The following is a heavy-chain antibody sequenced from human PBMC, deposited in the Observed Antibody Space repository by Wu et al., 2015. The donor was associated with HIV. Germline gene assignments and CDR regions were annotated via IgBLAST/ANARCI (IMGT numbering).Heavy chain of an antibody. Sequence: QVQLVQSGAEVKKPGSSVKVSCKASGGTFNSYGVSWVRQAPGQGLEWMGRIIPIFRTAQYAKKFQGRLTITADESTHTVLMDLNSLRSEDTAVYYCARAVQALYYYYGMDVWGQGTTVTVSS. V-gene: IGHV1-69*15. CDR2: IIPIFRTA. CDR3: ARAVQALYYYYGMDV. CDR1: GGTFNSYG. J-gene: IGHJ6*02.